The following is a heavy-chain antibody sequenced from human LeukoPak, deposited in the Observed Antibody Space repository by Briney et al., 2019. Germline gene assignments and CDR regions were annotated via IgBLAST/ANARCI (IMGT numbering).Heavy chain of an antibody. J-gene: IGHJ3*02. D-gene: IGHD3-22*01. Sequence: GGSLRLSCVASGFIFANYGIHWVRQAPGKGLEWVTFIGYDGKKKFYADSVKGRFTISRDNAKNSLYLQINSLRAKDTAVYYCARDGDSSGYYLGACDIWGQGTMVTVSS. CDR1: GFIFANYG. V-gene: IGHV3-30*02. CDR3: ARDGDSSGYYLGACDI. CDR2: IGYDGKKK.